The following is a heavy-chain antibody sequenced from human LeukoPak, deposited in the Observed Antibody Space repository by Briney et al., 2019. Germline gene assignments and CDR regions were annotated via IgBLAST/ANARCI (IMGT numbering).Heavy chain of an antibody. Sequence: SETLSLTCAVSGVSFTAYYWRWIRPPPGKGLEWVGEIYHSGSTHYNPSLQSRVTVSVDTSKNQFSLKLGSVTAAAAAVYYCAPGHFDYLWGQGTLVTVSS. V-gene: IGHV4-34*01. D-gene: IGHD3-9*01. CDR2: IYHSGST. CDR1: GVSFTAYY. CDR3: APGHFDYL. J-gene: IGHJ5*02.